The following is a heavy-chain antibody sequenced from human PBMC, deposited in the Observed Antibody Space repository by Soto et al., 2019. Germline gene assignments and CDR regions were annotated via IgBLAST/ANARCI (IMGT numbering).Heavy chain of an antibody. V-gene: IGHV1-69*01. CDR2: IIPIFGTA. D-gene: IGHD2-15*01. CDR3: ARVPECSGGSCLGYYYGMDV. CDR1: GGTFSSYA. Sequence: QVQLVQSGAEVKKPGSSVKVSCKASGGTFSSYAISWVRQAPGQGLEWMGGIIPIFGTANYAQKFQGRVTITADESTGTAYMELSSLRSEDTAVYYCARVPECSGGSCLGYYYGMDVWGQGTTVTVSS. J-gene: IGHJ6*02.